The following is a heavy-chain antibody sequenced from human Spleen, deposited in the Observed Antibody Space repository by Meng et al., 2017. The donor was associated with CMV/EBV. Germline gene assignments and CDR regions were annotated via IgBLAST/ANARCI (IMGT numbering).Heavy chain of an antibody. CDR2: IRYDGSNK. J-gene: IGHJ4*02. V-gene: IGHV3-30*02. Sequence: GGSLRLSCAASGFTFSSSGMHWARQAPGKGLEWVAFIRYDGSNKYYADSVKGRFTISRDNSKNTLYLQMNSLRAEDAAVYYCARDRVTVGATVIDYWGQGTLVTVSS. D-gene: IGHD1-26*01. CDR1: GFTFSSSG. CDR3: ARDRVTVGATVIDY.